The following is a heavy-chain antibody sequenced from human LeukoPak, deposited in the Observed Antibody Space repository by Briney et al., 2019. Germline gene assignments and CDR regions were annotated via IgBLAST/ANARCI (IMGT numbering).Heavy chain of an antibody. CDR1: GFTFSSYS. CDR3: ARENYYDSSGLPDFDY. D-gene: IGHD3-22*01. CDR2: ISSSSSII. V-gene: IGHV3-21*01. Sequence: PGGSLRLSCAASGFTFSSYSMNWVRQAPGKGLEWVSSISSSSSIIYYAQSVKGRFTISRDNAKNSLYLQMTSLRAEDTAVYYCARENYYDSSGLPDFDYWGQGTLVTVSS. J-gene: IGHJ4*02.